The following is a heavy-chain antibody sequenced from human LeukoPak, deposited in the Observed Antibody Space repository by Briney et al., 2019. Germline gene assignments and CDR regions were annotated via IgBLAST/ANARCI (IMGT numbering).Heavy chain of an antibody. CDR3: AKDQDTAMKTHNFDY. Sequence: GGSLRLSCAASGFTFSSYWMSWMRQAPGKGLEWVANIKYDGNEEYYVDSVKGRFTISRDSSKNTLYLQMNSLRAEDTAVYYCAKDQDTAMKTHNFDYWGQGTLVTVSS. J-gene: IGHJ4*02. V-gene: IGHV3-7*01. CDR1: GFTFSSYW. D-gene: IGHD5-18*01. CDR2: IKYDGNEE.